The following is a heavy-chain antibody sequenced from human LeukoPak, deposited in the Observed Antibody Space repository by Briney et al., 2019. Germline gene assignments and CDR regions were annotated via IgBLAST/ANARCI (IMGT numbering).Heavy chain of an antibody. J-gene: IGHJ4*02. CDR2: IRFDGSNK. CDR3: AKEGYSYGRSDNYYFDY. D-gene: IGHD5-18*01. V-gene: IGHV3-30*02. CDR1: GFTFSNYG. Sequence: GGSLRLSCATSGFTFSNYGMHWVRQAPGKGLEWVAFIRFDGSNKYYADSVKGRFTISRDNSKNTLYLQMNSLRAEDTALYYCAKEGYSYGRSDNYYFDYWGQGTLVTVSS.